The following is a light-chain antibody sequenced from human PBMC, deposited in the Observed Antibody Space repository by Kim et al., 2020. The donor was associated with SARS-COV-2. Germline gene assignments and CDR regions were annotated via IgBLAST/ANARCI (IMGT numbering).Light chain of an antibody. V-gene: IGKV3-15*01. CDR2: GAS. CDR1: QSVSSN. J-gene: IGKJ1*01. CDR3: QHYRIWPTT. Sequence: EIVMTQSPATLSLSPGERATLSCRASQSVSSNLAWYQQKPGQAPRLLIYGASTRVTGIPARFSGSGSGTEFTLTISSLQSEDFALYYCQHYRIWPTTFGQGTKVDIK.